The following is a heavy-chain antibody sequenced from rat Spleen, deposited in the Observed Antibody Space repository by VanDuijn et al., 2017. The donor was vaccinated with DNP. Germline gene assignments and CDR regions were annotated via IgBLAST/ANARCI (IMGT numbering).Heavy chain of an antibody. J-gene: IGHJ2*01. CDR1: GFSLTSNS. D-gene: IGHD1-10*01. CDR3: TRGFNNYGFFDY. V-gene: IGHV2-1*01. Sequence: QVQLKESGPGLVQPSQTLSLTCTVSGFSLTSNSVHWVRQPPGKGLEWLAAMSSGGSTYYNSTLKSRLSISRDTSKSQIFLKMNSLQIEDTAIYFCTRGFNNYGFFDYWGHGVMVTVSS. CDR2: MSSGGST.